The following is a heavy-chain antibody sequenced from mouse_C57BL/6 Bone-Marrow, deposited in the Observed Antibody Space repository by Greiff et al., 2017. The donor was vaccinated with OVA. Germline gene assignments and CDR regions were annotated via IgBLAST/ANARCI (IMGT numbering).Heavy chain of an antibody. CDR1: GYSITSGYY. V-gene: IGHV3-6*01. Sequence: ESGPGLVKPSQSLSLTCSVSGYSITSGYYWNWIRQFPGNKLEWMGYISYDGSNNYNPSLKNRISITRDTSKNQFFRKLNSVTTEDTATYYCARERSCGSESLYAMDYWGQGTSVTFSS. J-gene: IGHJ4*01. CDR3: ARERSCGSESLYAMDY. D-gene: IGHD1-1*01. CDR2: ISYDGSN.